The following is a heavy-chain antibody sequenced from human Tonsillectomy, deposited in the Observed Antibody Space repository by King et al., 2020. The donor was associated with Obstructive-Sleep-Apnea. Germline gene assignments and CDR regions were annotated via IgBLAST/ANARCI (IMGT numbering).Heavy chain of an antibody. D-gene: IGHD3-10*01. CDR2: IYHSGST. Sequence: QLQESGSGLVKPSQTLSLTCAVSGGSISSGGYSWSWIRQPPGKGLEWIGYIYHSGSTYYNPSLKSRVTISVDRSKNQFSLKLSSVTAADTAVYYCARATTMVRGVISADAFDIWGQGTMVTVSS. CDR1: GGSISSGGYS. CDR3: ARATTMVRGVISADAFDI. J-gene: IGHJ3*02. V-gene: IGHV4-30-2*01.